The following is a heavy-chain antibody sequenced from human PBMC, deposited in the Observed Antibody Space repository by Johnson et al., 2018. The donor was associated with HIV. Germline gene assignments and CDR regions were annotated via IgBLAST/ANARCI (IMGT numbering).Heavy chain of an antibody. CDR3: ARRGRSSSWYDLDI. CDR2: TRYDGSNK. CDR1: GFTFRTYG. D-gene: IGHD6-13*01. J-gene: IGHJ3*02. V-gene: IGHV3-30*02. Sequence: QVQLVESGGGVVQPGGSLRVSCAASGFTFRTYGMHWVRQAPGKGLEWVAFTRYDGSNKYYADSVKGRFTISRDNSKNTLYLQMNSLRAEDTAVYYCARRGRSSSWYDLDIWGQGTMVSVSS.